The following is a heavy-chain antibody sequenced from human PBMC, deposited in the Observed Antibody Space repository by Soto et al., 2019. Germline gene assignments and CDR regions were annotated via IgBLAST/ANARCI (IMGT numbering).Heavy chain of an antibody. J-gene: IGHJ6*02. CDR3: ARSLTEGYCTITGCYTRPLYGMDV. CDR1: GYTFSGYY. V-gene: IGHV1-2*02. CDR2: INPNSGGT. D-gene: IGHD2-2*02. Sequence: ASVKVSCKASGYTFSGYYIHWLRQAPGQGLEWMGWINPNSGGTNYAQKFQGRVTVTRDTPTSTAYMELSRLTSDDTTVYYCARSLTEGYCTITGCYTRPLYGMDVWGQGTTVTVSS.